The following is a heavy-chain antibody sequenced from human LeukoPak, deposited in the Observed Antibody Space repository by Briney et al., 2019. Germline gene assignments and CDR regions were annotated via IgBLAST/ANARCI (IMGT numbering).Heavy chain of an antibody. D-gene: IGHD3-9*01. V-gene: IGHV3-33*01. CDR3: ARLNDYRYFGWLYDFDY. CDR2: IWYDGSNK. Sequence: PGGSLRLSCAASGFTFSSYGMHWVRQAPGKGLEWVAVIWYDGSNKYYADSVKGRFTISRDNSKNTLYLQMNSLRAEDTAVYYCARLNDYRYFGWLYDFDYWGQGTLVAVSS. J-gene: IGHJ4*02. CDR1: GFTFSSYG.